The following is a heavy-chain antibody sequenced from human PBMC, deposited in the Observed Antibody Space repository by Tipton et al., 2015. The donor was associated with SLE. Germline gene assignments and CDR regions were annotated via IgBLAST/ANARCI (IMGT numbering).Heavy chain of an antibody. J-gene: IGHJ4*02. CDR1: GGSISRSSNY. V-gene: IGHV4-39*07. CDR2: IYYSGVT. Sequence: TLSLTCTVSGGSISRSSNYWGWIRQPPGKGLEWIGSIYYSGVTYYSPSLKSRVTISVDTSNNQFSLKLTSMTAADTALYYCARYVENDGIFDSWGQGTLVTVSS. D-gene: IGHD3-16*01. CDR3: ARYVENDGIFDS.